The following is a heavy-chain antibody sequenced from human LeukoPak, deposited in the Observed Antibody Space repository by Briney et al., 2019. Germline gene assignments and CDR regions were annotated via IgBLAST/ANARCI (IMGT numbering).Heavy chain of an antibody. Sequence: ASVKVSCKASGYTFTSYGISWVRQAPGQGLEWMGWISAYNGNTNYAQKLQGRVTMTTDTSTSTAYMELRSLRSDDTAVYYCARRPGYSYGYYYYYGMDVWGQGTTVTVSS. CDR3: ARRPGYSYGYYYYYGMDV. J-gene: IGHJ6*02. CDR2: ISAYNGNT. CDR1: GYTFTSYG. D-gene: IGHD5-18*01. V-gene: IGHV1-18*01.